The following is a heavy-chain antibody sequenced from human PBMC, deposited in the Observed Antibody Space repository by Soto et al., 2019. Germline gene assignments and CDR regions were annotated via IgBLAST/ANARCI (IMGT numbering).Heavy chain of an antibody. Sequence: ASVKVSCKVSGYTLTELSMHWVRQAPGKGLEWMGGFDPEDGETIYAQKFQGRVTMTEDTSTDTAYMELSSLRSEDTAVYYCATAPPSITYLGNGAFDIWVQGTMVTVSS. CDR1: GYTLTELS. D-gene: IGHD7-27*01. CDR2: FDPEDGET. CDR3: ATAPPSITYLGNGAFDI. J-gene: IGHJ3*02. V-gene: IGHV1-24*01.